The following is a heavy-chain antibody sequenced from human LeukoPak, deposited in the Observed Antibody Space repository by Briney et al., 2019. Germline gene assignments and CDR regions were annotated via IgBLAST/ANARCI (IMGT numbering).Heavy chain of an antibody. J-gene: IGHJ4*02. CDR2: IYYSGST. V-gene: IGHV4-4*02. D-gene: IGHD3-10*01. Sequence: SETLSLTCAVSGGSISSSNWWSWVRQPPGKGLEWIGYIYYSGSTNYNPSLKSRVTISVDTSKNQFSLKLSSVTAADTAVYYCAREGGFGEFLYWGQGTLVTVSS. CDR1: GGSISSSNW. CDR3: AREGGFGEFLY.